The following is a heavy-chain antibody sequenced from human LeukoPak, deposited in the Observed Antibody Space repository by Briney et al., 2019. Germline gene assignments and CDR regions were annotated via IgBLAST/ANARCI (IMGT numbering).Heavy chain of an antibody. V-gene: IGHV4-4*02. CDR2: IYHSGST. D-gene: IGHD6-13*01. CDR3: ARAPIAAAEYFDY. CDR1: GGSISSSNW. Sequence: SGTLSLTCAVSGGSISSSNWWSWVRQPPGKGLEWIGEIYHSGSTNYNPSLKSRVTISVDKSKNQFSLKLSSVTAADTAVYYCARAPIAAAEYFDYWGQGTLVTVSS. J-gene: IGHJ4*02.